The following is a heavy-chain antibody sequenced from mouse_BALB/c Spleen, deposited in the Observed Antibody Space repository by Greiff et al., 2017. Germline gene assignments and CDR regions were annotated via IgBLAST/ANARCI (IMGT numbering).Heavy chain of an antibody. V-gene: IGHV1-87*01. CDR1: GYTFTSYW. J-gene: IGHJ1*01. CDR3: ARSGITTVRYWYFDV. CDR2: IYPGDGDT. Sequence: VQLQESGAELARPGASVKLSCKASGYTFTSYWMQWVKQRPGQGLEWIGAIYPGDGDTRYTQKFKGKATLTADKSSSTAYMQLSSLASEDSAVYYCARSGITTVRYWYFDVWGAGTTATVSS. D-gene: IGHD1-1*01.